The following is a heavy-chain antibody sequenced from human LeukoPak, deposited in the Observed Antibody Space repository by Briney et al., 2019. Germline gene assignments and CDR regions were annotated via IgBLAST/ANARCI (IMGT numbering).Heavy chain of an antibody. CDR1: GGSISSYY. D-gene: IGHD3-22*01. Sequence: NPSETLSLTCTVSGGSISSYYWSWIRQPPVKGLEWIGYIYYSGSTNYNPSLKSRVTISVDMSKNQFSLKLSSVTAADTAVYYCAREYYDSSGYYYRWYDYWGQGTLVTVSS. CDR3: AREYYDSSGYYYRWYDY. CDR2: IYYSGST. V-gene: IGHV4-59*01. J-gene: IGHJ4*02.